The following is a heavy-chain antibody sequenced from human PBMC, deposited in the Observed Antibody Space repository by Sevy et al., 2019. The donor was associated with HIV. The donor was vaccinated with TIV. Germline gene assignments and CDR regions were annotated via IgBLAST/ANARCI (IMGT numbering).Heavy chain of an antibody. Sequence: GGSLRLSCAASGFTFDEYAMHWVRQAPGKGLEWVSGISWNSGSIGYADSVKGRFTISRDNAKNSLYLQMNSLRAEDTALYFCVKDRSYGGNSFDFWGQGTLVTVSS. D-gene: IGHD4-17*01. J-gene: IGHJ4*02. CDR2: ISWNSGSI. CDR3: VKDRSYGGNSFDF. CDR1: GFTFDEYA. V-gene: IGHV3-9*01.